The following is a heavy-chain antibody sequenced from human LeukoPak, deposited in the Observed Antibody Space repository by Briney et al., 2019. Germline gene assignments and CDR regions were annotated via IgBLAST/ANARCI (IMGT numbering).Heavy chain of an antibody. J-gene: IGHJ4*02. CDR1: GYTFTSYD. D-gene: IGHD4-17*01. CDR2: IDPNSGGT. V-gene: IGHV1-2*02. CDR3: ARDKMTTVTTPDY. Sequence: ASVKVSCKASGYTFTSYDINWVRQATGQGLEWMGWIDPNSGGTNYAQKFQGKVTMTRDTSISTAYMELSRLRSDDTAVYYCARDKMTTVTTPDYWGQGTLVTVSS.